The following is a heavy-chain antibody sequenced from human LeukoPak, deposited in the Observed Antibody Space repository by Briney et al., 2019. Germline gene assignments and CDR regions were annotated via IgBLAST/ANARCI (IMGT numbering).Heavy chain of an antibody. CDR2: IYYSGST. D-gene: IGHD1-26*01. V-gene: IGHV4-31*03. Sequence: SQALSLTCTVSGGSISSGGYYWSWIRQHPGKGLEWIGYIYYSGSTYYNPSLKSRVTISVDTSKNQFSLKLSSVTAADTAVYYCARASEAGGWFDPWGQGTLVTVSS. CDR1: GGSISSGGYY. CDR3: ARASEAGGWFDP. J-gene: IGHJ5*02.